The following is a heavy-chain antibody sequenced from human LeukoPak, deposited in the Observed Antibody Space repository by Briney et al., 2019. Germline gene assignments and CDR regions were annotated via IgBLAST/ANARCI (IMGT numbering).Heavy chain of an antibody. CDR2: IKQCGSER. CDR3: ARESCSGGSCYSGLVAFDI. J-gene: IGHJ3*02. V-gene: IGHV3-7*01. Sequence: GVPLTLSCAASGLPLKNYWMIWLGQPAAKARDGVANIKQCGSERYYVDSVKGRFTISRDNDKNSLYLQMNSLRAEDTAVYYCARESCSGGSCYSGLVAFDIWGQGTMVTVSS. CDR1: GLPLKNYW. D-gene: IGHD2-15*01.